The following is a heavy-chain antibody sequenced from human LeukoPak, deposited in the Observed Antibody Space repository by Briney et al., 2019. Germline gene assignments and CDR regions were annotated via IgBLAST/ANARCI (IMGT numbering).Heavy chain of an antibody. V-gene: IGHV3-9*01. J-gene: IGHJ3*02. CDR3: AKDWGLWFGELLVSAFDI. D-gene: IGHD3-10*01. CDR1: GFTFDDYA. Sequence: GGSLRLSCAASGFTFDDYAMHWVRQAPGKGLEWVSGISWNSGSIGYADSVKGRFTISRDNAKNSLYLQMNSLRAEDTALYYCAKDWGLWFGELLVSAFDIWGQGTMVTVSS. CDR2: ISWNSGSI.